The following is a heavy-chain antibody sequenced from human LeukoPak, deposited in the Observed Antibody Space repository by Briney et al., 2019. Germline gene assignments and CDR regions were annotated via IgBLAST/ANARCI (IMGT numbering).Heavy chain of an antibody. CDR1: GFIFSDYP. CDR2: ISFDGYNQ. D-gene: IGHD2/OR15-2a*01. Sequence: GGSLRLSCAASGFIFSDYPMHWVRQAPGRGLEWVALISFDGYNQYYADSVRERFTISRDNSKNTLSLHMSNLRVEDTAVYYCAKSVRVNFFYYYYMDFWGKGTTVTVAS. J-gene: IGHJ6*03. CDR3: AKSVRVNFFYYYYMDF. V-gene: IGHV3-30*04.